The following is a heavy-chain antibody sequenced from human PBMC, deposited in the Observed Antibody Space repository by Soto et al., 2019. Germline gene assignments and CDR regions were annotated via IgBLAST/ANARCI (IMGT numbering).Heavy chain of an antibody. J-gene: IGHJ4*02. CDR1: GFTFSSHA. Sequence: PWRSLRLSCAASGFTFSSHAMSWFRQAPGKGLEWVSAISGSGGRTYYADSVKGRFTISRDNSKNTLYLQMNSLRAEDTAVYYCAKTVAGTGTPRDYWGQGTLVTVSS. D-gene: IGHD6-19*01. CDR3: AKTVAGTGTPRDY. CDR2: ISGSGGRT. V-gene: IGHV3-23*01.